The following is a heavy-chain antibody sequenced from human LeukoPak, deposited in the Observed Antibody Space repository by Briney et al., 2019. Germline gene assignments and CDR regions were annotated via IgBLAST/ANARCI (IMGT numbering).Heavy chain of an antibody. J-gene: IGHJ5*02. CDR1: GFNFRTYS. V-gene: IGHV3-21*01. CDR2: ISSSSNYI. CDR3: TRVWSSCNNVRCHRGWFDP. Sequence: GGSLRLSCAASGFNFRTYSMNWVRQAPGKGLEWVSFISSSSNYIYYADSVKGRFTISRDNAKNSLYLQMNSLRAEDAAVYYCTRVWSSCNNVRCHRGWFDPWGQGTLVTVSS. D-gene: IGHD2-8*01.